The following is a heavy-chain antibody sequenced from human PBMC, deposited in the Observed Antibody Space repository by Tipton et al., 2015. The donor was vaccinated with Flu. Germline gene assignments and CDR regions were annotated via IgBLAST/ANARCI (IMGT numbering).Heavy chain of an antibody. CDR2: MFYSGST. J-gene: IGHJ2*01. Sequence: TLSLTCSVSGGSIRSTYWSWIRQPPGKGLEWIGYMFYSGSTNYNPSLRSRVTMSVDTSKNQFSLKLSSVTAADTAVYYCAREVTIFGVDRTYWYFDLWGRGTLVTASS. CDR1: GGSIRSTY. V-gene: IGHV4-59*01. D-gene: IGHD3-3*01. CDR3: AREVTIFGVDRTYWYFDL.